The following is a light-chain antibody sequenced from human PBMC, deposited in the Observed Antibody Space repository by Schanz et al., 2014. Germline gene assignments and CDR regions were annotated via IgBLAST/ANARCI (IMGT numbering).Light chain of an antibody. J-gene: IGLJ2*01. CDR3: CSFAGSHVV. V-gene: IGLV2-8*01. CDR2: EVN. CDR1: SSDVGAYDY. Sequence: QSALTQPPSASGSPGQSVTISCTGTSSDVGAYDYVSWYQQHPGKAPKLIIYEVNKRPSGVPDRFSGSKSGNTASLTISGLQTEDEAHYYCCSFAGSHVVFGGGTKLTVL.